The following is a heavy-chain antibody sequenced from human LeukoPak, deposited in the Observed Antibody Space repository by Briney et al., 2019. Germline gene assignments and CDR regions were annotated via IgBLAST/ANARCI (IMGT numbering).Heavy chain of an antibody. CDR2: IIPIFGTA. V-gene: IGHV1-69*05. CDR3: ARQVGGSSHFDY. D-gene: IGHD1-26*01. J-gene: IGHJ4*02. CDR1: GGTFSSYA. Sequence: ASVKVSCKASGGTFSSYAISWVRQAPGQGLEWMGGIIPIFGTANYAQKFQGRVTITTDESTSTAYMEPSSLRSEDTAVYYCARQVGGSSHFDYWGQGTLVTVSS.